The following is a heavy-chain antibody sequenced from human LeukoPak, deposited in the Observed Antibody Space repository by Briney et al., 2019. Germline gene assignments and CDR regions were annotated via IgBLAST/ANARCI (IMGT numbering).Heavy chain of an antibody. J-gene: IGHJ4*02. CDR2: IKQDGSEK. D-gene: IGHD4-23*01. CDR3: ARYTVAIPGPFDY. CDR1: GFTFSSYW. Sequence: TGGSLRLSCAASGFTFSSYWMSWVRQAPGKGLEWVANIKQDGSEKYYVDSVKGRFTISRDNAKNSLYLQMNSLRAEDTAVYYCARYTVAIPGPFDYWGQGTLVTVSS. V-gene: IGHV3-7*01.